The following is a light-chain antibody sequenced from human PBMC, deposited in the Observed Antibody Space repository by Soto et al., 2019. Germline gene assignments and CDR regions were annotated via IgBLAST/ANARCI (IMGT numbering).Light chain of an antibody. CDR3: SSYTSSNTYV. V-gene: IGLV2-18*02. CDR1: SSDVGSYNR. Sequence: QSALTQPPSVSGSPGQSVTISCTGTSSDVGSYNRVSWYQQPPGTAPKLMTYDVSNRPSGVPERFSGSKSGNTASLTISGLQAEDEADYYCSSYTSSNTYVFGTGTKVTVL. CDR2: DVS. J-gene: IGLJ1*01.